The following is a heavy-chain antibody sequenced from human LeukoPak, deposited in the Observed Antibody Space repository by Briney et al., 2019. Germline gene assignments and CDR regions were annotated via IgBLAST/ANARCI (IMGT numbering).Heavy chain of an antibody. D-gene: IGHD6-19*01. Sequence: GGSLRLSCAASGFTFSSYSMNWVRQAPGKGLEWVSSISSSSSYIYYADSVKGRFTISRDNAKNSLYLQMSSLRAEDTAVYYCARDGQQWLPLRPYWYFDLWGRGTLVTVSS. CDR3: ARDGQQWLPLRPYWYFDL. J-gene: IGHJ2*01. V-gene: IGHV3-21*01. CDR2: ISSSSSYI. CDR1: GFTFSSYS.